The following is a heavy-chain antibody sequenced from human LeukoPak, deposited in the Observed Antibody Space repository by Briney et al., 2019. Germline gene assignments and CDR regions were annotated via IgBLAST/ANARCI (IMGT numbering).Heavy chain of an antibody. CDR3: ARGDSGYDYGFDN. CDR2: IIPIFGTT. D-gene: IGHD5-12*01. J-gene: IGHJ4*02. CDR1: GGTFSSHA. Sequence: GASVKVSCKASGGTFSSHAISWVRQAPGQGLEWVGGIIPIFGTTNYAQKFHGRVTITTDESTSTGYMELRSLRSDDTAVYYCARGDSGYDYGFDNWGQGTLVTVSS. V-gene: IGHV1-69*05.